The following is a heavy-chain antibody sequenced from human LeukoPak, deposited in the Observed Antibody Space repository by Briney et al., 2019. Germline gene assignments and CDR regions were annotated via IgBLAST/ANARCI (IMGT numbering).Heavy chain of an antibody. J-gene: IGHJ4*02. D-gene: IGHD3-10*01. CDR3: ARGLILWFGESDYFDY. CDR1: GGSFSGYY. Sequence: SETLSLTCAVYGGSFSGYYWSWIRQPPGKGLEWIGEINHSGSTNYNPSLKSRVTISVDTSKNQFSLKLSSVTAADTAVYYCARGLILWFGESDYFDYWGRGTLVTVSS. CDR2: INHSGST. V-gene: IGHV4-34*01.